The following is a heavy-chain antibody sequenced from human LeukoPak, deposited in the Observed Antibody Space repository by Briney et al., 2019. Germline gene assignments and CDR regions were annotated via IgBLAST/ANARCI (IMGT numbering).Heavy chain of an antibody. CDR1: GYTFTSYD. V-gene: IGHV1-8*01. CDR2: MNPNSGNT. Sequence: DSVKASCKASGYTFTSYDINWVRQTTGQGLEWMGWMNPNSGNTGYAQKFQGRVTMTRNTSISTAYMELSSPRSEDTAVYYCARASGEWLVRIWVNWFDPWGQGTLVTVSS. D-gene: IGHD6-19*01. J-gene: IGHJ5*02. CDR3: ARASGEWLVRIWVNWFDP.